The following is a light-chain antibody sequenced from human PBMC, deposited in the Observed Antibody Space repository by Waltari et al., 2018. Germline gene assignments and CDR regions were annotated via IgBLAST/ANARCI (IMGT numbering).Light chain of an antibody. CDR3: QHTFETPYS. J-gene: IGKJ2*01. CDR2: ATS. Sequence: DIQMTQPPSSLSASIGDRVPITCRASENIGSYLNWYQQRTGEAPKLLIYATSTLQTEVPSRFSGSGSRTDFTLTISSLQPEDFATYYCQHTFETPYSFGQGTKLESK. CDR1: ENIGSY. V-gene: IGKV1-39*01.